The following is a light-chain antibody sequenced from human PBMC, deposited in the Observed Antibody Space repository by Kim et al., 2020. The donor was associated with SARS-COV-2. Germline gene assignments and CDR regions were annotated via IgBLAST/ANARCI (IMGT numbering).Light chain of an antibody. CDR1: SLRSYY. Sequence: SSELTQDPAVSVALGQTVRITCQGDSLRSYYASWYQQKPGQAPVLVIYGKNNRPSGIPDRFSGSSSGNTASLTITGAQAEDEADYYCNSRDSSGNVVFGGVSPLTVL. J-gene: IGLJ2*01. V-gene: IGLV3-19*01. CDR3: NSRDSSGNVV. CDR2: GKN.